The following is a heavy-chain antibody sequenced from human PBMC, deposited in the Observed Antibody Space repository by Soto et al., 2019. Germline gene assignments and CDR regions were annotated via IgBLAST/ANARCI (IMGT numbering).Heavy chain of an antibody. CDR3: XXXVYSGYDSGYFDY. CDR2: ISYDGSNK. J-gene: IGHJ4*02. CDR1: GFTFSSYG. D-gene: IGHD5-12*01. Sequence: QVQLVESGGGVVQPGRSLRLSCAASGFTFSSYGMHWVRQAPGKGLEWVAVISYDGSNKYYADSVKGRFTISRDNSKXXXXXXXXXXXXXXXXXXXXXXXVYSGYDSGYFDYWGQGTLVTVSS. V-gene: IGHV3-30*03.